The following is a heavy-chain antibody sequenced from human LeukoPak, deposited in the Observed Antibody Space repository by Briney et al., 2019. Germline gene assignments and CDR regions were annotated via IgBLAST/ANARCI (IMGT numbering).Heavy chain of an antibody. CDR1: GYTFTSYD. J-gene: IGHJ3*02. V-gene: IGHV1-8*01. CDR2: MNPNSGNT. D-gene: IGHD3-22*01. CDR3: ARDYDSSGYYRDAFDI. Sequence: GASVKVSCKASGYTFTSYDINWVRQATGQGLGWMGWMNPNSGNTGYAQKFQGRVTMTRNTSISTAYMELSSLRSEDTAVYYCARDYDSSGYYRDAFDIWGQGTVVTVSS.